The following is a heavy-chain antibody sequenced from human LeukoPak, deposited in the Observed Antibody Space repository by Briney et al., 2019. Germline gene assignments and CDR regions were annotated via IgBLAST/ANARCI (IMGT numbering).Heavy chain of an antibody. Sequence: GGSLRLSCAASGFTFSSYSMNWVRQAPGKGLEWVSSISGSGGSTYYADSVRGRFTISRDNSKNTLYLQMNSLRAEDTAVYYCARGVGSSSSVAGWTYYFDYWGQGTLVTVSS. CDR2: ISGSGGST. V-gene: IGHV3-23*01. CDR1: GFTFSSYS. J-gene: IGHJ4*02. CDR3: ARGVGSSSSVAGWTYYFDY. D-gene: IGHD6-19*01.